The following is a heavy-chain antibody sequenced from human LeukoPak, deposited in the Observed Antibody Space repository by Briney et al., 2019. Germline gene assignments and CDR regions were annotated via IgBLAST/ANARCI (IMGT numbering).Heavy chain of an antibody. CDR3: ARRSGITARPTFDY. V-gene: IGHV1-46*01. CDR2: INPSGGST. CDR1: GYTFTSYY. J-gene: IGHJ4*02. Sequence: ASVKVSCKASGYTFTSYYMHWVRQAPGQGLEWMGIINPSGGSTSYAQKFQGRVTMTRNTSVSTAYMELSSLRSEDTAVYYCARRSGITARPTFDYWGQGTLVTVSS. D-gene: IGHD6-6*01.